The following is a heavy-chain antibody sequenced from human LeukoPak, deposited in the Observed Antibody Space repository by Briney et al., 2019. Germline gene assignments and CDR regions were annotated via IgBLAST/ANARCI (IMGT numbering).Heavy chain of an antibody. CDR3: ARHAGLGLGWFDP. CDR2: IYYSGST. J-gene: IGHJ5*02. D-gene: IGHD7-27*01. CDR1: GGSISSSSYY. Sequence: SETLSLTYTVSGGSISSSSYYWGWIRQPPGKGLEWIGSIYYSGSTYYNPSLKSRVTISVDTSKNQFSLKLSSVTAADTAVYYCARHAGLGLGWFDPWGQGTLVTVSS. V-gene: IGHV4-39*01.